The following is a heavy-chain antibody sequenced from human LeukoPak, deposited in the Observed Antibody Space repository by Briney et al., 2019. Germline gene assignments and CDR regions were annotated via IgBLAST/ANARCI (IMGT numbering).Heavy chain of an antibody. CDR3: AKNTEDSSGYYYPPPSYYFDY. CDR2: ISGSGGST. V-gene: IGHV3-23*01. D-gene: IGHD3-22*01. Sequence: GGSLRLSCAASGFTFSSYAMSWVRQAPGKGLEWVSAISGSGGSTYYADSVKGRVTISRDNSKNTLDLQINILSAEDTAVYSCAKNTEDSSGYYYPPPSYYFDYWGQGALVTVSS. J-gene: IGHJ4*02. CDR1: GFTFSSYA.